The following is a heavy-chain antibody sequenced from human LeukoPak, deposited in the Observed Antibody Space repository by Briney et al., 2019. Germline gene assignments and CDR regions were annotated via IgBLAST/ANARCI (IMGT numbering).Heavy chain of an antibody. CDR1: GFTFSSYS. Sequence: PGGSLRLSCAASGFTFSSYSMNWVRQAPGKGLEWVSSISSSSSYIYYADSVKGRLTISRDNAKNSLYLQMNSLRAEDTAVYYCAKYYDSSGYYFTRAFDIWGRGTMVTVSS. CDR3: AKYYDSSGYYFTRAFDI. J-gene: IGHJ3*02. V-gene: IGHV3-21*01. D-gene: IGHD3-22*01. CDR2: ISSSSSYI.